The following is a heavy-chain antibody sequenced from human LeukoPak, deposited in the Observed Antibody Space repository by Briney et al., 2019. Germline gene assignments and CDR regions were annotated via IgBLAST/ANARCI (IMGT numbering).Heavy chain of an antibody. V-gene: IGHV4-34*01. CDR2: INHSGST. J-gene: IGHJ4*02. Sequence: SETLSLTCAVYGGSFSGYYWSWIRQPPGKGLEWIGEINHSGSTNYNPSLKSRVTISVDTSKNQFPLKLSSVTAADTAVYYCARGGLRYFDWLSRYTKFDYWGQGTLVTVSS. CDR3: ARGGLRYFDWLSRYTKFDY. D-gene: IGHD3-9*01. CDR1: GGSFSGYY.